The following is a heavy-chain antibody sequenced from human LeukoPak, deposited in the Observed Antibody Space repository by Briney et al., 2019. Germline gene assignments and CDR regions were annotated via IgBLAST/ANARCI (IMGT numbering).Heavy chain of an antibody. J-gene: IGHJ4*02. D-gene: IGHD3-10*01. CDR2: IFASGGT. CDR1: GGAINRYD. CDR3: AGVFFGSASYVHY. V-gene: IGHV4-4*07. Sequence: SETLSLTCTVSGGAINRYDWSWVRQPAGKGLEWIGRIFASGGTNYNPSLQRRGTMSVDKTKKKFSLRLRSVTAADTAGYYCAGVFFGSASYVHYCGQGTLVTVSS.